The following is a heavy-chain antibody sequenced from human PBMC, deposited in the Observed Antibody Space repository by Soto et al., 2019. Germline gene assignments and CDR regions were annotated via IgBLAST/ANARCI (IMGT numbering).Heavy chain of an antibody. V-gene: IGHV1-18*01. J-gene: IGHJ4*02. CDR1: GYTFTSYG. CDR2: ISAYNGNT. Sequence: ASVKVSCKASGYTFTSYGISWVRQAPGKGLEWMGWISAYNGNTNYAQKLQGRVTMTTDTSTSTAYMELRSLRSDDTAVYYCARDDHDILTGYFDYWGQGTLVTVSS. D-gene: IGHD3-9*01. CDR3: ARDDHDILTGYFDY.